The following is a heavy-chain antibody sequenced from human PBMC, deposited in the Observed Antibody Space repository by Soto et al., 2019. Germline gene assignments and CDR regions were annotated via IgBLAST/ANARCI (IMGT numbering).Heavy chain of an antibody. D-gene: IGHD3-3*01. Sequence: GESLRISCKGSGYSFTSYWIGWVRQMPGKGLEWMGIIYPGDSDTRYSPSFQGQVTISADKSISTAYLQWSSLKASDTAMYYCARHAGEYDFLSGLPRQFNYGIDVRGQGTTVTGSS. V-gene: IGHV5-51*01. CDR1: GYSFTSYW. CDR3: ARHAGEYDFLSGLPRQFNYGIDV. CDR2: IYPGDSDT. J-gene: IGHJ6*02.